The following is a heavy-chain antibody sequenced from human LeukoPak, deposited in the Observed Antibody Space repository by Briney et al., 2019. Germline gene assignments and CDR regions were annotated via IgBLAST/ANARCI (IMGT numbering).Heavy chain of an antibody. CDR3: ARDRGNPGGAVGWLDP. CDR2: IYYSGST. CDR1: GGSISSGDYY. D-gene: IGHD4-23*01. V-gene: IGHV4-30-4*01. Sequence: SQTLSLTCTVSGGSISSGDYYWSWIRQPPGKGLEWIGYIYYSGSTYYNPSLKSRVTISVDTSKNQFSLKLSSATAADTAVYYCARDRGNPGGAVGWLDPWGQGTLVTVSS. J-gene: IGHJ5*02.